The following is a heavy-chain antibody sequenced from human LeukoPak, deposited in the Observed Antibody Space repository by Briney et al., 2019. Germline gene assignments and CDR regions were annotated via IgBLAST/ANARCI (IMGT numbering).Heavy chain of an antibody. CDR3: ARDVVPAAIELDAFDI. V-gene: IGHV1-18*01. Sequence: GASVNVSCKSSGYTFTSYGMSWVRQAPGQGVEWMGWISAYNGNTNYAQKLQGRVTMTTDTSTRTAYMELRSLRDDHTAVYYCARDVVPAAIELDAFDIWGQGTMVTVSS. D-gene: IGHD2-2*02. CDR2: ISAYNGNT. J-gene: IGHJ3*02. CDR1: GYTFTSYG.